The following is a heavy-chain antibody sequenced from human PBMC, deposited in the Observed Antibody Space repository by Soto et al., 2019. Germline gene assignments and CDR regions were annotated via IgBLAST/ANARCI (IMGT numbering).Heavy chain of an antibody. J-gene: IGHJ4*02. CDR3: ARGLGSSSWSTRRPFDY. CDR2: INHSGST. D-gene: IGHD6-13*01. CDR1: GGSFSGYY. Sequence: SETLSLTCAVYGGSFSGYYWSWILQPPWKGLEWIGEINHSGSTNYNPSLKSRVTISVDTSKNQFSLKLSSVTAADTAVYYCARGLGSSSWSTRRPFDYWGQGTLVTVSS. V-gene: IGHV4-34*01.